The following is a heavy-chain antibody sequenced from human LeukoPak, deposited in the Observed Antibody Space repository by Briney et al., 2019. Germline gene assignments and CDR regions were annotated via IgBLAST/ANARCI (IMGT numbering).Heavy chain of an antibody. D-gene: IGHD3-3*01. CDR3: DRADFWRGYYYYLDV. CDR1: GGSISSGSYY. J-gene: IGHJ6*03. Sequence: SQTLSLTCTVSGGSISSGSYYWSWIRQPAGKGLEWIGYIYYSGSTYYNPSLKSRVTISVDTSKNQFSLKLISVTAADTAVYYCDRADFWRGYYYYLDVWGKGTTVTVSS. CDR2: IYYSGST. V-gene: IGHV4-30-4*08.